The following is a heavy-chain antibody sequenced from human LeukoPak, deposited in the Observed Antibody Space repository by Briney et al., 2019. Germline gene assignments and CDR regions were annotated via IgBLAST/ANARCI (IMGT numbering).Heavy chain of an antibody. CDR3: ARVGYGDYVDYYYGMDV. CDR1: GFTFSIYA. D-gene: IGHD4-17*01. CDR2: ISYDGSNK. Sequence: GGSLRLSCAASGFTFSIYAMHWVRQAPGKGLEWVAVISYDGSNKYYADSVKGRFTISRDNSKNTLYLQMNSLRAEDTAVYYCARVGYGDYVDYYYGMDVWGQGTTVTVSS. V-gene: IGHV3-30-3*01. J-gene: IGHJ6*02.